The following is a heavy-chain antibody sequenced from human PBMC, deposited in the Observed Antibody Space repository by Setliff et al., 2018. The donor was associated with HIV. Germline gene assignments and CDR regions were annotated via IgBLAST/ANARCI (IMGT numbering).Heavy chain of an antibody. J-gene: IGHJ4*02. Sequence: GGSLRLSCAASGFTLSDHWMHWVRQVPGKGLVWVSRTNNDGSITNYADFVKGRFTISRDNVKNSLYLQMNSLRAEDTALYFCARGLYYDTSGQGGMGFWGQGTLVTVSS. CDR3: ARGLYYDTSGQGGMGF. CDR2: TNNDGSIT. V-gene: IGHV3-74*01. D-gene: IGHD3-22*01. CDR1: GFTLSDHW.